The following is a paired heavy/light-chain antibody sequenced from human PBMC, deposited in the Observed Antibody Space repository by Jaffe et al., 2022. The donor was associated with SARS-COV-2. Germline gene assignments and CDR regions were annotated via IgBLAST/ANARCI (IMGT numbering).Heavy chain of an antibody. CDR1: GGSISSYY. Sequence: QVQLQESGPGLVKPSETLSLTCTVSGGSISSYYWSWIRQPPGKGLEWIGYIYYSGTTNYNPSLKSRVTISVDTSKKQFSLKLSSVTAADTAVYYCAATRTIFGVVISGFDPWGQGTLVTVSS. V-gene: IGHV4-59*01. J-gene: IGHJ5*02. CDR3: AATRTIFGVVISGFDP. CDR2: IYYSGTT. D-gene: IGHD3-3*02.
Light chain of an antibody. V-gene: IGLV2-11*01. J-gene: IGLJ3*02. CDR2: DVT. Sequence: QSALTQPRSVSGSPGQSVTISCTGTSSDVGGYNYVSWYQQHPGKAPKLMIYDVTKRPSGVPDRFSGSKSGNTASLTISGLQAEDEADYYCCSYADSWVFGGGTKLTVL. CDR1: SSDVGGYNY. CDR3: CSYADSWV.